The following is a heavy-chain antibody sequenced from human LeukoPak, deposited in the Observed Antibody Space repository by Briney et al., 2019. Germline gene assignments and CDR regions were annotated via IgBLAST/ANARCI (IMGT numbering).Heavy chain of an antibody. J-gene: IGHJ4*02. D-gene: IGHD3-22*01. CDR1: GFTFDDYG. CDR3: ARDTTDYYDSSGYPDY. CDR2: INWNGGST. V-gene: IGHV3-20*04. Sequence: PGGSLRLSCAASGFTFDDYGMSWVRQAPGKGLEWVSGINWNGGSTGYADSVKGRFTISRDNAKNSLYLQMNSLRAEDTALYYCARDTTDYYDSSGYPDYWGQGTLVTVSS.